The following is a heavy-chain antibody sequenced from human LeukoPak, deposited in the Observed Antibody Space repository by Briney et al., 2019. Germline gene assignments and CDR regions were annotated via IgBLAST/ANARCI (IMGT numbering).Heavy chain of an antibody. J-gene: IGHJ4*02. D-gene: IGHD3-10*01. CDR2: TKHDGSEE. V-gene: IGHV3-7*01. Sequence: GGSLRLSCAASGFTYSSSWMSWVRQAPGKGLEWVANTKHDGSEEYYVDSVKGRFTISRDNAKSSLYLQFNSLRAEDTAVYFCARVVPPLYYFDYWGQGTLVTVSS. CDR1: GFTYSSSW. CDR3: ARVVPPLYYFDY.